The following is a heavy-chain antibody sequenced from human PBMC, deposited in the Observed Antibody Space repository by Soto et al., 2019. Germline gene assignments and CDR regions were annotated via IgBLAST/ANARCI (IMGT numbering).Heavy chain of an antibody. Sequence: EVQLLESGGGLVQPGGSLRLSCAASGFTFSSYAMSWVRQAPGKGLEWVSAISGSGGSTYYADSVKGRFTISRDNSKNTLYLQMKSLRAADTAVYYCERYSYYSSGSVCFYHSGQGTLVTVSS. D-gene: IGHD3-22*01. V-gene: IGHV3-23*01. CDR2: ISGSGGST. J-gene: IGHJ4*02. CDR1: GFTFSSYA. CDR3: ERYSYYSSGSVCFYH.